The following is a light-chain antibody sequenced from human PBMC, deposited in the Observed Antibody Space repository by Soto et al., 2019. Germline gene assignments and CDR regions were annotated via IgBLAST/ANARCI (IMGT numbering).Light chain of an antibody. CDR2: GAS. J-gene: IGKJ1*01. CDR3: QEYDSSPRT. CDR1: QSVNINY. V-gene: IGKV3-20*01. Sequence: EIVLTQSPGTLSLPPGERATLSCRASQSVNINYLAWYQQKPGQGPRLLMYGASSRATGIPDRFSGSGSGTDFTLSISRLEPEDFAVYYCQEYDSSPRTFGQRTKVEIK.